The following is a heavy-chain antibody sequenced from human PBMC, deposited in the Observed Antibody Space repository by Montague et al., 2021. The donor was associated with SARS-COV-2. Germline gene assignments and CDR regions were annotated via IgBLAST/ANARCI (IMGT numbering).Heavy chain of an antibody. CDR3: ARDPWRITIFGVVTRYGMAV. Sequence: SETLSLTCTVSGGSVSSGSYYWSWIRRPPGKGLEWIGYIYYSGSTNYNPSLKSRVTISVDTSKNQFSLKLSSVTAADTAVYYCARDPWRITIFGVVTRYGMAVWGQGTTVTVSS. V-gene: IGHV4-61*01. CDR1: GGSVSSGSYY. CDR2: IYYSGST. D-gene: IGHD3-3*01. J-gene: IGHJ6*02.